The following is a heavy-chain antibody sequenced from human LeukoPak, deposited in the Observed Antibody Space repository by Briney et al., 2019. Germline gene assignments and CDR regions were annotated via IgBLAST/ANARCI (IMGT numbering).Heavy chain of an antibody. J-gene: IGHJ5*02. CDR1: GGSISSGGYY. CDR3: AREPCSSTSCYYNWFDP. V-gene: IGHV4-31*03. Sequence: SETLSLTCTVSGGSISSGGYYWSWIRQHPGKGLEWIGYIYYSGSTNYNPSLKSRVTISVDTSKNQFSLKLSSVTAADTAVYYCAREPCSSTSCYYNWFDPWGQGTLVTVSS. D-gene: IGHD2-2*01. CDR2: IYYSGST.